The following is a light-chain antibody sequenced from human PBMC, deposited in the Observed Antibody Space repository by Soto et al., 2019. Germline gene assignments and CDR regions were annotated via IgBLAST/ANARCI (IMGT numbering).Light chain of an antibody. CDR3: QHYNNWLGT. V-gene: IGKV1-33*01. CDR1: QGISTY. J-gene: IGKJ4*01. CDR2: GAS. Sequence: DIQMTQSPSSLCASAGDRVTITCRASQGISTYLNWYQQKPGKAPKLLIYGASTRATGVPARFSGSGSGTEFFLTICSLQSEDFAVYYCQHYNNWLGTFGGGTKVDIK.